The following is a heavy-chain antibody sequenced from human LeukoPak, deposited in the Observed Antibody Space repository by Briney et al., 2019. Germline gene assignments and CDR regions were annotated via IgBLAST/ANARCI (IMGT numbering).Heavy chain of an antibody. D-gene: IGHD3-16*02. V-gene: IGHV4-59*05. CDR3: ASLADYVWGSYRSAVDY. Sequence: SETLSLTCTVSGGSISSYYWSWIRQPAGKGLEWIGSIYYSGSTYYNPSLKSRVTISVDTSKNQFSLKLSSVTAADTAVYYCASLADYVWGSYRSAVDYWGQGTLVTVSS. J-gene: IGHJ4*02. CDR2: IYYSGST. CDR1: GGSISSYY.